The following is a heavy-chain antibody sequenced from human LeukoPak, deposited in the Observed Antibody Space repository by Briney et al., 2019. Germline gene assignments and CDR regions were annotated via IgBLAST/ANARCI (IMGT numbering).Heavy chain of an antibody. CDR3: ARGAEYYAIWRGYAGYSDY. D-gene: IGHD3-3*01. Sequence: SETLSLTCTVSGYSISNGYYWGWIRQPPGKGLEWVGSIYHRGSTYYNPSLRSRVTMSLDRSKKKFSLKLTSVTAADTAVYFCARGAEYYAIWRGYAGYSDYWGQGISVTVSS. CDR1: GYSISNGYY. J-gene: IGHJ4*02. CDR2: IYHRGST. V-gene: IGHV4-38-2*02.